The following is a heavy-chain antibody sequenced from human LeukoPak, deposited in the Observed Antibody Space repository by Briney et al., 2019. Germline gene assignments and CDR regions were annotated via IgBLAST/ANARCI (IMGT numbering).Heavy chain of an antibody. Sequence: GGSLRLSCAASGFSFNTYAMSWVRQAPGKGLEWVSAISNTGGSTYYADSVKGRFTISRDKSKNTLSLQMNSLRAEDMAVYYCAQQVGYCSSGSCYFTYWGQGTLVTVSS. CDR2: ISNTGGST. J-gene: IGHJ1*01. D-gene: IGHD2-15*01. V-gene: IGHV3-23*01. CDR1: GFSFNTYA. CDR3: AQQVGYCSSGSCYFTY.